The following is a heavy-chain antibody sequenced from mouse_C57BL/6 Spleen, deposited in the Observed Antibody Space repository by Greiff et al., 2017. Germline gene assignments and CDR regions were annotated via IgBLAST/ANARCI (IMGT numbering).Heavy chain of an antibody. D-gene: IGHD1-1*01. J-gene: IGHJ4*01. CDR2: IYPRSGNT. CDR3: ARGEKYYGRGAMDY. V-gene: IGHV1-81*01. CDR1: GYTFTSYG. Sequence: VKLMESGAELARPGASVKLSCKASGYTFTSYGISWVKQRTGQGLEWIGEIYPRSGNTYYNEKFKGKATLTADKSSSTAYMELRSLTSEDSAVYFCARGEKYYGRGAMDYWGQGTSVTVSS.